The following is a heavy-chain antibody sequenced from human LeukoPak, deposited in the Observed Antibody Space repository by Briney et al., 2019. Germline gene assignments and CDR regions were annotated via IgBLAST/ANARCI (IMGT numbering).Heavy chain of an antibody. Sequence: KPSETLSLTCTVSGGSISSGSYYWSWIRQPAGKGLEWIGRIYTSGSTNYNPSLKSRVTISVDTSKNQFSLKLSSVTAADTAVYYCARVEREPTWTIDYWGQGTLVTVSS. V-gene: IGHV4-61*02. CDR2: IYTSGST. J-gene: IGHJ4*02. CDR1: GGSISSGSYY. D-gene: IGHD1-26*01. CDR3: ARVEREPTWTIDY.